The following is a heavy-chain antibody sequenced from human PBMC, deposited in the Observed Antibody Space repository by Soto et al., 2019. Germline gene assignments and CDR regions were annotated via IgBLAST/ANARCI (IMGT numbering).Heavy chain of an antibody. J-gene: IGHJ6*02. CDR3: AREYYSSGYSAGVLFTYYYGMDV. CDR2: IIPIFGTA. CDR1: GGTFSSYA. V-gene: IGHV1-69*13. Sequence: GASVKVSCKASGGTFSSYAISWVRQAPGQGLEWMGGIIPIFGTANYAQEFQGRVTITADESTSTAYMELSSLRSEDTAVYYCAREYYSSGYSAGVLFTYYYGMDVWGQGTTVTVSS. D-gene: IGHD3-22*01.